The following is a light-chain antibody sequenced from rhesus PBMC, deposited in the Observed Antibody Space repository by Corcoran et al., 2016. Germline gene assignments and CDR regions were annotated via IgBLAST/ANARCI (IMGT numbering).Light chain of an antibody. Sequence: QVILTQSPATLSLSPGDRATLSCRASQSVSTYLAWYQQKPGQAPRLLIYAASRRATGIPDRFSGRGSGTDFTLTISSLEPEDFAVYFCQKYDYSPFTFGPGTKLDIK. CDR1: QSVSTY. V-gene: IGKV3-53*01. CDR2: AAS. CDR3: QKYDYSPFT. J-gene: IGKJ3*01.